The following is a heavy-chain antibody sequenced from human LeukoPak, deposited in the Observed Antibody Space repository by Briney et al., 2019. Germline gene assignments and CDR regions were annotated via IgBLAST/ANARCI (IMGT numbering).Heavy chain of an antibody. J-gene: IGHJ4*02. V-gene: IGHV4-59*01. CDR1: GSSISSYY. CDR2: IYYSGST. CDR3: ARALPYYCSGGSCPFDY. Sequence: SETLSLTCTVSGSSISSYYWSWIRQPPGKGLEWIGYIYYSGSTNYNPSLKSRVTISVDTSKNQFSLKLSSVTAADTAVYYCARALPYYCSGGSCPFDYWGQGTLVTVSS. D-gene: IGHD2-15*01.